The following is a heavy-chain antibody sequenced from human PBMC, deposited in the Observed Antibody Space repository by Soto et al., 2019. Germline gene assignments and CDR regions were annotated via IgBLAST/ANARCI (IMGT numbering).Heavy chain of an antibody. CDR3: AREGYCSSTSCYPDNWFDP. CDR1: GFTFSSYA. Sequence: PGGSLRLSCAASGFTFSSYAMHWVRQAPGKGLEWVAVISYDGSNKYYADSVKGRFTISRDNSKNTPYLQMNSLRAEDTAVYYCAREGYCSSTSCYPDNWFDPWGQGTLVTVSS. J-gene: IGHJ5*02. D-gene: IGHD2-2*01. V-gene: IGHV3-30-3*01. CDR2: ISYDGSNK.